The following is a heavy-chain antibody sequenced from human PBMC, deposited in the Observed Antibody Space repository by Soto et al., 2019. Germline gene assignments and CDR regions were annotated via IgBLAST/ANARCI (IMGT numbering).Heavy chain of an antibody. Sequence: PGESLKLSCKGSGYSFTSYWIGWVRQMPGKGLEWMGIIYPGDSDTRYSPSFQGQVTISADKSISTAYLQWSSLKASDTAMYYCARVVAANSVYYYGMDVWGQGTTVTVSS. D-gene: IGHD2-15*01. J-gene: IGHJ6*02. CDR2: IYPGDSDT. CDR3: ARVVAANSVYYYGMDV. V-gene: IGHV5-51*01. CDR1: GYSFTSYW.